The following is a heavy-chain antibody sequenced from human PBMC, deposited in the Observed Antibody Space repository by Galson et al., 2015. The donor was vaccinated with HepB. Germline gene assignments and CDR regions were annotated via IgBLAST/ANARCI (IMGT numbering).Heavy chain of an antibody. J-gene: IGHJ4*02. V-gene: IGHV3-7*01. D-gene: IGHD4-17*01. CDR2: IKQDGSEK. CDR1: GLIFSDYW. Sequence: SLRLSCAASGLIFSDYWVSWVRQAPGKGLGWVANIKQDGSEKYYVDSVKGRLTISRDNAKNSMYLQMDSLRAEDTAIYYCARDSSSRGNKDYGDPGVYWGQGIVVTVSS. CDR3: ARDSSSRGNKDYGDPGVY.